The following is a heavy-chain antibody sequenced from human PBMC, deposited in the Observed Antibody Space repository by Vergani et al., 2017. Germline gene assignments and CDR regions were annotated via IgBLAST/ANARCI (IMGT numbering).Heavy chain of an antibody. J-gene: IGHJ4*02. V-gene: IGHV4-59*11. D-gene: IGHD3-22*01. CDR3: ARGYDSSGYFSY. CDR1: GGSISSHY. Sequence: QVQLQESGPGLVKPSETLSLTCTVSGGSISSHYWSWIRQPPGKGLEWIGYIYYSGSTNYNPSLKSRVTISVDTSKNQFSLKLSSVTAADTAVYYCARGYDSSGYFSYWGQGTLVTVSS. CDR2: IYYSGST.